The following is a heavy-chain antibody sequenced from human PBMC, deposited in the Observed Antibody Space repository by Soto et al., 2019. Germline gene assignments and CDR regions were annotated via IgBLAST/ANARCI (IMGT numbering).Heavy chain of an antibody. D-gene: IGHD3-16*01. V-gene: IGHV4-39*01. CDR1: GGSISSSSYY. CDR3: ARQTERLHLGELYQFDY. J-gene: IGHJ4*02. Sequence: SETLSLTCTVSGGSISSSSYYWGWIRQPPGKGLEWIGSIYYSGSTYYNPSLKSRVTISVDTSKNQFSLKLSSVTAADTAVYYCARQTERLHLGELYQFDYWGQGTLVTVSS. CDR2: IYYSGST.